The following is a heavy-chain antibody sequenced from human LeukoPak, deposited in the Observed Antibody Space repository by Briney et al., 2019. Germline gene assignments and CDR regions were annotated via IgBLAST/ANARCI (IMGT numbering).Heavy chain of an antibody. Sequence: ASVKVSCKASGGTFSSYAISWVRQAPGQGLEWMGGIIPIFGTANYAQKFQGRVTITADESTSTAYMELSSLRSEDTAVYYCAREGSHYDSSGYYVVGGLDYWGQGTLVTVSS. V-gene: IGHV1-69*01. D-gene: IGHD3-22*01. CDR3: AREGSHYDSSGYYVVGGLDY. CDR2: IIPIFGTA. CDR1: GGTFSSYA. J-gene: IGHJ4*02.